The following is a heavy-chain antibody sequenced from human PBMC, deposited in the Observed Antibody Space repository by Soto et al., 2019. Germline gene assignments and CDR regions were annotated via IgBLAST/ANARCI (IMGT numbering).Heavy chain of an antibody. CDR1: SVSNAW. CDR2: IKSKTDGGTT. D-gene: IGHD4-17*01. J-gene: IGHJ4*02. CDR3: TTDWRGLVYGDYDYFDY. V-gene: IGHV3-15*07. Sequence: SVSNAWMNWVRQAPGKGLEWVGRIKSKTDGGTTDYAAPVKGRFTISRDDSKNTLYLQKNSLKTEDTAVYYCTTDWRGLVYGDYDYFDYWGQGTLVTVSS.